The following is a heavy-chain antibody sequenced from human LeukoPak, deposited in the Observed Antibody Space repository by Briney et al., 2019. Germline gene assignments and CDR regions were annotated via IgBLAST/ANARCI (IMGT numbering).Heavy chain of an antibody. CDR3: ASREMATRLGDQLPDY. Sequence: SETLSLTCTVSGGSISSSSYYWGWIRQPPGKGLEWIGSIYYSGSTYYNPSLKSRVTISVDTSKNQFSLKLSSVTAADTAVYYCASREMATRLGDQLPDYWGQGTLVTVSS. V-gene: IGHV4-39*07. J-gene: IGHJ4*02. CDR2: IYYSGST. CDR1: GGSISSSSYY. D-gene: IGHD5-24*01.